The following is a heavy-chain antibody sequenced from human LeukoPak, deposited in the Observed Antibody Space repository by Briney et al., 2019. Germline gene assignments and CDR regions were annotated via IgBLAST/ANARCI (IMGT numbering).Heavy chain of an antibody. Sequence: ASVKVSCKASGYTFTNYYIHWGRQAPGQGLECMGIINPSGGSTSYAQKFHGRVTMTRDMSTSTVYMELSSLRSEDTAVYYCARVGSTVTAIPPRHYYYYMDVWGKGTTVTISS. CDR2: INPSGGST. CDR1: GYTFTNYY. CDR3: ARVGSTVTAIPPRHYYYYMDV. D-gene: IGHD2-21*02. J-gene: IGHJ6*03. V-gene: IGHV1-46*01.